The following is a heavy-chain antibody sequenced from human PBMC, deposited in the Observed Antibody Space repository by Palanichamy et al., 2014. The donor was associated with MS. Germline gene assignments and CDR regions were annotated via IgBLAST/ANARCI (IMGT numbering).Heavy chain of an antibody. CDR3: ARAASGIEDRLDS. J-gene: IGHJ5*01. D-gene: IGHD3-10*01. Sequence: QVQLVESGGGVVQPGGSLRLSCAASGFIFKTYGVHWVRQAPGKGLEWVALISFDGTKKYYSDSVEGRFSISRDNVNNTLDLHMSSLRSDDTALYFCARAASGIEDRLDSWGQGSLVTVSS. CDR2: ISFDGTKK. CDR1: GFIFKTYG. V-gene: IGHV3-30-3*01.